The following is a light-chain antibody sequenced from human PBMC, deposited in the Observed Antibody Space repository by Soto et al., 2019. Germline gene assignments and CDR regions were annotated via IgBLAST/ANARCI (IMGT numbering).Light chain of an antibody. J-gene: IGKJ1*01. CDR3: QQYNKWPWT. Sequence: DIQLTQSPSSLSASVGDRVTITCRTSQSINNYLNWYQHIPGKAPRLLIYATSTLQRGVPPRFRGGGSGTLFTLTISSLQPEDFAVYHCQQYNKWPWTFGQGTKVEI. V-gene: IGKV1-39*01. CDR2: ATS. CDR1: QSINNY.